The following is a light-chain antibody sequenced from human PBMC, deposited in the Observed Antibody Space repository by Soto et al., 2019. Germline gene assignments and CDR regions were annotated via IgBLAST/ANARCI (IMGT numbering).Light chain of an antibody. CDR1: SSDVGGYNY. J-gene: IGLJ1*01. Sequence: QSMLTQPPSASGSPGQSVTISCTGTSSDVGGYNYVSWYQQHPGKAPKLMIYEVSKRPSGVPDRFSGSKSGNTASLTISGLQAEDEADYYCCSYAGSYTFGYVFGTGTKVTVL. V-gene: IGLV2-8*01. CDR3: CSYAGSYTFGYV. CDR2: EVS.